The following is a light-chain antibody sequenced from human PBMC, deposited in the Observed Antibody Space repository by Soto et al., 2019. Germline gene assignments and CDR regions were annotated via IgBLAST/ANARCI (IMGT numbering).Light chain of an antibody. CDR2: KAS. J-gene: IGKJ1*01. CDR3: QQYSWT. CDR1: QSISSW. V-gene: IGKV1-5*03. Sequence: DIQMTQSPSTLSASVGDRVTITCRASQSISSWLAWYQQKPGKAPKLLIYKASSLESGVPSRFSGSGSGTEFTLTSSSLQPDDFATYYCQQYSWTFGQGTKVEIK.